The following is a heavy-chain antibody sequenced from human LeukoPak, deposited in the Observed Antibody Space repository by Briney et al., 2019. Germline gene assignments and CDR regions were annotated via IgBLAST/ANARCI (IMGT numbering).Heavy chain of an antibody. V-gene: IGHV4-39*07. CDR1: GGSISSSSYY. J-gene: IGHJ5*02. CDR3: ARDQPGYCTNGVCSRPFDP. Sequence: PSETLSLTCTVSGGSISSSSYYWGWIRQPPWKGLEWIGSIYYSGSTYYNPSLKSRVTISVDTSKNQFSLKLSSVTAADTAVYYCARDQPGYCTNGVCSRPFDPWGQGTLVTVSS. CDR2: IYYSGST. D-gene: IGHD2-8*01.